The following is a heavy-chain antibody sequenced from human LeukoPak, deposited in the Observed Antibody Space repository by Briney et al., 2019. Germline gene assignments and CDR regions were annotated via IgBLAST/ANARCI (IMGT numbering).Heavy chain of an antibody. CDR3: ARGYNWNDSFDY. V-gene: IGHV1-2*02. CDR2: INPNSGGT. D-gene: IGHD1-1*01. J-gene: IGHJ4*02. CDR1: GYTFSDYY. Sequence: VASVKVSCKTSGYTFSDYYIHWIRQAPGQGLEWVGWINPNSGGTNYAQKFQGRVTMTRDTSISTAYMELSRLRSDDTAVYYCARGYNWNDSFDYWGQGTLVTVSS.